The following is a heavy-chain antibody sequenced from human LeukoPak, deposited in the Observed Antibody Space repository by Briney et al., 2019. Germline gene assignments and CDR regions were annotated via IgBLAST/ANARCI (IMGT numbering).Heavy chain of an antibody. CDR3: ARVRSNYYSYSMDV. CDR1: GGSISSYY. V-gene: IGHV4-59*01. CDR2: IYYSGST. D-gene: IGHD4-17*01. Sequence: PSETLSLTCTVSGGSISSYYWSWIRQPPGKGLEWIGYIYYSGSTNYNPSLKSRVTISVDTSKNQFSLKLSSVTAADTAVYYCARVRSNYYSYSMDVWGKGTTVTISS. J-gene: IGHJ6*03.